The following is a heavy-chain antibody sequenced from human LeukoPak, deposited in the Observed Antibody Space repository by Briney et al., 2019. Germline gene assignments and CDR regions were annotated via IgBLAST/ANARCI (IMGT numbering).Heavy chain of an antibody. CDR2: IRSKANSYAT. Sequence: GGSLKLSCAASGFTFSGSAMHWVRQASGKGLEWVGRIRSKANSYATAYAASVKGRFTISRDDSKNTAYLQVNSLKTEDTAVYYCTRQNADAFDIWGQGTMVTVSS. CDR1: GFTFSGSA. J-gene: IGHJ3*02. CDR3: TRQNADAFDI. V-gene: IGHV3-73*01.